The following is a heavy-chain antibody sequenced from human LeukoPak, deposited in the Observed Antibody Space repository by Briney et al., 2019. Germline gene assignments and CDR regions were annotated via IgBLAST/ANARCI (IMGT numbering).Heavy chain of an antibody. V-gene: IGHV4-59*01. D-gene: IGHD3-22*01. CDR2: IYYSGST. CDR3: AREHYYDSSGFV. Sequence: SETLSLTCTVSGGSISSYYWSWIRQPPGKGLEWIGYIYYSGSTNYNPSLKSRVTISVVTSENQFSLKLSSVTAADTAVYYCAREHYYDSSGFVWGQGTLVTVSS. J-gene: IGHJ4*02. CDR1: GGSISSYY.